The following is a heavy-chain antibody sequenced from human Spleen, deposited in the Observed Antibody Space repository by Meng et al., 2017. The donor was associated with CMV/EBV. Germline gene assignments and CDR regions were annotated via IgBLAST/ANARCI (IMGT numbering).Heavy chain of an antibody. J-gene: IGHJ6*02. V-gene: IGHV4-61*01. CDR1: GGSVSSGSNY. CDR3: ARLYYDFWSGMGYYYYGMDV. Sequence: SETLSLTCTVSGGSVSSGSNYWSWIRQPPGKGLEWIGYIYYSGSTNYNPSLKSRVTISVDTSKNQFSLKLSSVTAADTAVYYCARLYYDFWSGMGYYYYGMDVWGQGTTVTVSS. D-gene: IGHD3-3*01. CDR2: IYYSGST.